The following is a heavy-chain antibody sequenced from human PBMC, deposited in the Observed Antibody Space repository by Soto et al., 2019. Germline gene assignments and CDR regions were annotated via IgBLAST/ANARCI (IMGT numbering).Heavy chain of an antibody. CDR2: INHSGST. V-gene: IGHV4-34*01. CDR3: ARGRGRSSSSSQYDYYGMDV. J-gene: IGHJ6*02. CDR1: GGSSSGYY. Sequence: EALSVTTDAYGGSSSGYYWGRIRQPPGKGLEWIGEINHSGSTNYNPSLKSRVTISVDTSKNQFSLKLSSVNAADTAVYYCARGRGRSSSSSQYDYYGMDVWGQGTTVTVSS. D-gene: IGHD6-6*01.